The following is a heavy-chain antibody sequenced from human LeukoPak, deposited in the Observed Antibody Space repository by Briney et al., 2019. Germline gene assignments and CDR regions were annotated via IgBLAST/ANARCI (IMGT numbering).Heavy chain of an antibody. CDR2: IYPGDSDT. D-gene: IGHD2-2*01. V-gene: IGHV5-51*01. CDR3: ASGYCSSTSCHPFDY. Sequence: GESLKISCKGSGYSFTSYWIGWVRQMPGKGLEWMGIIYPGDSDTRYSPSFQGQVTISADKSISTAYLQWSSLKASDTAMYYCASGYCSSTSCHPFDYWDQGTLVTVSS. CDR1: GYSFTSYW. J-gene: IGHJ4*02.